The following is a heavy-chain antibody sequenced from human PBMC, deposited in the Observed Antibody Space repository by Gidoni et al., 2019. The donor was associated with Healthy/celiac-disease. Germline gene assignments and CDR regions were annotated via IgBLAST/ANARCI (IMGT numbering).Heavy chain of an antibody. CDR2: TYYRSKWYN. J-gene: IGHJ5*02. CDR3: ARDQPNVGVGAATASWFDP. CDR1: GDSFTSNRAA. Sequence: QVQLQQSGPGLLKPSPTLSLTCAISGDSFTSNRAAWNWIRRSPSCGLAWLGMTYYRSKWYNDYAVSVRSRITINPDTSKIQFSLQLNSVTPEETAVDYCARDQPNVGVGAATASWFDPWGQGTLVTVSS. V-gene: IGHV6-1*01. D-gene: IGHD2-15*01.